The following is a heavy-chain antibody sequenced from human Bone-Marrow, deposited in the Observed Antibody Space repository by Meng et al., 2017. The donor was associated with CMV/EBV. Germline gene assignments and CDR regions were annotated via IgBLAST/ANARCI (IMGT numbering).Heavy chain of an antibody. CDR2: IRYDGSNK. CDR1: GFTFSSYG. CDR3: ATFSGSYYR. D-gene: IGHD1-26*01. J-gene: IGHJ4*02. Sequence: GESLKISFAASGFTFSSYGMHWVRQAPGKGLEWVAFIRYDGSNKYYADSVKGRFTISRENSKNTLYLQMNSLRAEDTAVYYCATFSGSYYRWGQGNLVTVYS. V-gene: IGHV3-30*02.